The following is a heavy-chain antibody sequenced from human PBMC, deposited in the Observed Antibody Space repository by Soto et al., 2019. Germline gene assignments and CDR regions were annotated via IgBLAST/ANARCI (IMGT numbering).Heavy chain of an antibody. V-gene: IGHV3-23*01. D-gene: IGHD3-9*01. CDR1: GFTFSSYA. J-gene: IGHJ6*01. Sequence: EVQLLESGGGLVQPGGSLRLSCAASGFTFSSYAMSWVRQAPGKGLEWVSDITGSGGYTFYADSVTGRFTISRDNSKNTLYLQMTSRPADDPLASYSTKARDCDTATGPEVNYYY. CDR3: TKARDCDTATGPEVNYYY. CDR2: ITGSGGYT.